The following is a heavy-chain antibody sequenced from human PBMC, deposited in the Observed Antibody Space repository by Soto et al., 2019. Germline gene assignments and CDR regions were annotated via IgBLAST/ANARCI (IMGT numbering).Heavy chain of an antibody. V-gene: IGHV4-4*02. Sequence: PSETLSLTCAVSSGSISSSKWWSWVRQPPGKGLEWIGEIYHSGSTNYNPSLKSRVTISVDKSKNQFSLKLSSVTAADTAVYYCARQYCSGGSCYFDYWGQGTLVTVSS. J-gene: IGHJ4*02. CDR3: ARQYCSGGSCYFDY. D-gene: IGHD2-15*01. CDR1: SGSISSSKW. CDR2: IYHSGST.